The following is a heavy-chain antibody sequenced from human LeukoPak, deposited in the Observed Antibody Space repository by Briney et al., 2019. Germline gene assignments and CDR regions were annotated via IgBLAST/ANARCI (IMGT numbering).Heavy chain of an antibody. CDR2: INPNSGGT. CDR1: GYTFTGYY. J-gene: IGHJ4*02. CDR3: ARDMDLGGYTNPFDY. D-gene: IGHD3-16*02. V-gene: IGHV1-2*02. Sequence: AAVKVSCKASGYTFTGYYMHWVRQAPGQGLEWMGWINPNSGGTNYAQKFQGRVTMTRDTSTSTVYMELSSLRSEDTAVYYCARDMDLGGYTNPFDYWGQGTLVTVSS.